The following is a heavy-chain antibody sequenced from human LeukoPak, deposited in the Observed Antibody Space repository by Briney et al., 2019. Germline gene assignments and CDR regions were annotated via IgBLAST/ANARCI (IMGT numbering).Heavy chain of an antibody. CDR2: INPSGGST. CDR3: AARSSGSSLYY. J-gene: IGHJ4*02. V-gene: IGHV1-46*01. D-gene: IGHD3-22*01. CDR1: GYTFTRYY. Sequence: ASVKVSCKASGYTFTRYYMHWVRQAPGQGLEWMGFINPSGGSTSYAQKFQGRVTMTRATSTSTVYMELSSLRSEDTAVYYCAARSSGSSLYYWGQGTLVTVSS.